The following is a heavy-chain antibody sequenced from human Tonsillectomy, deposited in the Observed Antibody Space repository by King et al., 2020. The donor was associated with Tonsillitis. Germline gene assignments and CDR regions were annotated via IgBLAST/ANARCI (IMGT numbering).Heavy chain of an antibody. CDR2: MNPNSGNT. CDR1: GYTFTSYD. J-gene: IGHJ4*02. V-gene: IGHV1-8*01. Sequence: VQLAQSGAEVKKPGASVKVSCKASGYTFTSYDINWVRQATGQGLEWMGWMNPNSGNTGYAQKFQGRVTMTRNTSISTAYMELSSLRSEDTAVYYCARGSYYYDSSGYTPPAYWGQGTLVTVSS. D-gene: IGHD3-22*01. CDR3: ARGSYYYDSSGYTPPAY.